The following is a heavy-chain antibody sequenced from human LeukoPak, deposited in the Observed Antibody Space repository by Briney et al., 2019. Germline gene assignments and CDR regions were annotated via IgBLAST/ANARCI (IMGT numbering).Heavy chain of an antibody. CDR1: GYTFTSYY. J-gene: IGHJ4*02. CDR3: AIRGPLRVPSFDY. V-gene: IGHV1-46*01. Sequence: PGESLKISCKGSGYTFTSYYMHWVRQAPGQGLEWMGIINPSGGSTSYAQKFQGRVTMTRDTSTSTVYMELSSLRSEDTAVYYCAIRGPLRVPSFDYWGQGTLVTVSS. D-gene: IGHD4-17*01. CDR2: INPSGGST.